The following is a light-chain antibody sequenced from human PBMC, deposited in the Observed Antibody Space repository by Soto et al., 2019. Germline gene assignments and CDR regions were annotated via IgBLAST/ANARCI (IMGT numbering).Light chain of an antibody. CDR3: NSYAGSNTYV. V-gene: IGLV2-8*01. J-gene: IGLJ1*01. CDR1: SNDVGGYNF. Sequence: QSALTQPPSASGSPGQSVTISCTGTSNDVGGYNFVSWYQHHPGKAPKLIIYEVTKRPSGVPNRFSGSKSGNTASLTVSGIPDEDEAEYYCNSYAGSNTYVFGTGTKVTVL. CDR2: EVT.